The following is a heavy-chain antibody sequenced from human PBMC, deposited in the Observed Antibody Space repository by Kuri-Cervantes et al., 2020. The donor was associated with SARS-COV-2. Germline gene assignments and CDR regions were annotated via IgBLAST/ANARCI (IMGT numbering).Heavy chain of an antibody. V-gene: IGHV3-30*04. Sequence: GGSLRLSCAASGFTVSSHVMHWVRQAPGKGLEWVTVISNDGRTEHYADSVKGRFTISRDKAKSTLYLQMNSLRPEDTAVYYCARDPHGMDVWGQGTMVTVSS. CDR2: ISNDGRTE. CDR3: ARDPHGMDV. CDR1: GFTVSSHV. J-gene: IGHJ6*02.